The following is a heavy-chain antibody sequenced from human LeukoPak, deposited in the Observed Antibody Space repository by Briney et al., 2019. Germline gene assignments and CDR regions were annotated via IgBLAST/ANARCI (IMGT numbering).Heavy chain of an antibody. CDR2: ISWNSGTI. CDR3: ARGPSGYHNT. D-gene: IGHD5-12*01. V-gene: IGHV3-9*01. CDR1: GFTFDDYA. Sequence: HPGGSLRLSCAASGFTFDDYAMHWVRQAPGKGLEWVSGISWNSGTIAYADSVKGRFTISRDNAKNSLYLQMNSLRAEDTAVYYCARGPSGYHNTGGQGTLVTVSS. J-gene: IGHJ4*02.